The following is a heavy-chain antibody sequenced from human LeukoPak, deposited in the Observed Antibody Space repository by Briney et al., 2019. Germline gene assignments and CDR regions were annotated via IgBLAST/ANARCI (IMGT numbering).Heavy chain of an antibody. CDR1: GFTVSSNY. D-gene: IGHD7-27*01. J-gene: IGHJ3*02. CDR2: IYSGGTT. CDR3: ARETGDDAFDI. Sequence: GGSLRLSCAASGFTVSSNYMSWVRKAPGKGLEWVSVIYSGGTTYYADSVKGRFTISRDNSKKTLYLQMNSLRAEDTAVYYCARETGDDAFDIWGQGTMVTVSS. V-gene: IGHV3-66*01.